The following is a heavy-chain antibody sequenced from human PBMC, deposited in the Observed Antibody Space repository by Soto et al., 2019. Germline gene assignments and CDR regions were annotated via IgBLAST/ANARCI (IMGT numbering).Heavy chain of an antibody. Sequence: EVQLLESGGGFIHPGGSLRLSCAASGFSFSSFAMNWVRQAPGKGLEWVSIISGSADSTFYADSVKGQFTISRDNSKSTLYLQVNSLRGEDTAVYYCAMKRGAMIYAISVYGMNVWGQGTTVTVSS. D-gene: IGHD2-8*01. V-gene: IGHV3-23*01. CDR1: GFSFSSFA. J-gene: IGHJ6*02. CDR2: ISGSADST. CDR3: AMKRGAMIYAISVYGMNV.